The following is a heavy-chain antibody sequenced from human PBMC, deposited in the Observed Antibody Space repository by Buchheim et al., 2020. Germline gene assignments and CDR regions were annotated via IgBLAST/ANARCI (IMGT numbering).Heavy chain of an antibody. CDR3: ARAQRGSIAARGGMDV. J-gene: IGHJ6*02. V-gene: IGHV1-69*09. CDR2: IIPILGIA. Sequence: QVQLVQSGAEVKKPGASVKVSCKASGYTFTSYDINWVRQAPGQGLEWMGRIIPILGIANYAQKFQGRVTITADKSTSTAYMELSSLRSEDTAVYYCARAQRGSIAARGGMDVWGQGTT. D-gene: IGHD6-6*01. CDR1: GYTFTSYD.